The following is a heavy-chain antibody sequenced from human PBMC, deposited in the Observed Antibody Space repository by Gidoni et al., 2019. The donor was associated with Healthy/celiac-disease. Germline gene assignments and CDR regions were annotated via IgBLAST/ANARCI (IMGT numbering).Heavy chain of an antibody. D-gene: IGHD6-13*01. Sequence: EVQLVESGGGVVQPGGSLRLSCTASGFTFDDYAMHWVLQAPGKGLEWVSLISGDGGSTYYADSVKGRFTISRDNSKNSLYLQMNSLRTEYTALYYCAKDSYSSSWYEADDWGQGTLVTVSS. CDR2: ISGDGGST. CDR3: AKDSYSSSWYEADD. V-gene: IGHV3-43*02. J-gene: IGHJ4*02. CDR1: GFTFDDYA.